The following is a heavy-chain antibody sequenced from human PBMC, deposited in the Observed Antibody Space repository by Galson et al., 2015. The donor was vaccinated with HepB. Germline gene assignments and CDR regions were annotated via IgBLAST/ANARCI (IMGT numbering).Heavy chain of an antibody. CDR3: ARVVAGGISDY. V-gene: IGHV1-18*01. D-gene: IGHD2-15*01. Sequence: SVKVSCKASGYTFTSYAISWVRQAPGQGLEWMGWISAYSGNTNYAQKLQGRVTMTTDTSTSTAYMELRSLRSDDTAVYYCARVVAGGISDYWGQGTLVTVSS. CDR2: ISAYSGNT. J-gene: IGHJ4*02. CDR1: GYTFTSYA.